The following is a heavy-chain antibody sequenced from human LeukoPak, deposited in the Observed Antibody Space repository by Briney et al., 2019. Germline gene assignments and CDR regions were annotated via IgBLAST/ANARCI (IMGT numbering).Heavy chain of an antibody. V-gene: IGHV4-31*03. Sequence: SETLSLTCTVSGGSISSGGYYWSWIRQHPGKGLEWIGYIYYRGSTYYNPSLKSRVTISVDTSKNQFSLKLSSVTAADTAVYYCARDYDSSGYYYGSFDYWGQGTLVTVSS. D-gene: IGHD3-22*01. CDR2: IYYRGST. J-gene: IGHJ4*02. CDR1: GGSISSGGYY. CDR3: ARDYDSSGYYYGSFDY.